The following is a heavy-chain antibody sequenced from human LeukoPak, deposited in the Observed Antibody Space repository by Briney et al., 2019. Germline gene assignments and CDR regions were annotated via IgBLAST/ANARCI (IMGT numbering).Heavy chain of an antibody. J-gene: IGHJ4*02. CDR1: GFTFSKNW. CDR2: IQGDGSNT. D-gene: IGHD5-18*01. V-gene: IGHV3-74*01. CDR3: AKDRRGYSYGYPLILPDY. Sequence: QPGGSLRPSCVASGFTFSKNWMHWVRQAPGKGLVWVSRIQGDGSNTNYADSVKGRFSISRDNAKNTLYLQMNSLRAEDTAVYYCAKDRRGYSYGYPLILPDYWGQGTLVTVSS.